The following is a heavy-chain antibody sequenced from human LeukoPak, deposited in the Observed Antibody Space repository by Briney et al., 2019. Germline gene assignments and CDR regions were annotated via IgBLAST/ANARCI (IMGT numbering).Heavy chain of an antibody. CDR2: IKEDGSEK. Sequence: GGSLRLSCAASGFTFSNYWMSWVRQAPGKGLEWVANIKEDGSEKYYVDSVKGRSTISRDNAKNSLYLQMNSLRAEDTAVYYCVSAGRYFYHWGQRTLGTVSS. J-gene: IGHJ4*02. CDR1: GFTFSNYW. CDR3: VSAGRYFYH. V-gene: IGHV3-7*01. D-gene: IGHD1-26*01.